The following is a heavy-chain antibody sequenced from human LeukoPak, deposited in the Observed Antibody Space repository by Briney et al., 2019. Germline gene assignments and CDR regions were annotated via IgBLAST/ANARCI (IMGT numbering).Heavy chain of an antibody. CDR1: GFTFNDYS. V-gene: IGHV3-21*01. J-gene: IGHJ4*02. D-gene: IGHD6-13*01. Sequence: SGGSLRLSCAASGFTFNDYSMKWVRQAPGKGLEWVSSISSSSSYIYYADSVKGRFTISRDNAKNSLYLQMNSLRAEDTAVYYCARGGQQQLVTYFDYWGQGTLVTVSS. CDR2: ISSSSSYI. CDR3: ARGGQQQLVTYFDY.